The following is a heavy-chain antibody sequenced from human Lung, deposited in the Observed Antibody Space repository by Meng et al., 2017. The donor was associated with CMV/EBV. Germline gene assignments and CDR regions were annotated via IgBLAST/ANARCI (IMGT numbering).Heavy chain of an antibody. CDR2: INHSGST. D-gene: IGHD3-3*01. CDR3: ARATYYDFWSGYPYFDY. J-gene: IGHJ4*02. Sequence: SXTXSLXCAVYGGSFSGYYWSWIRQPPGKGLEWIGEINHSGSTNYNPSLKSRVTISVDTSKNQFSLKLSSVTAADTAVYYCARATYYDFWSGYPYFDYWGQGTXVTGSS. V-gene: IGHV4-34*01. CDR1: GGSFSGYY.